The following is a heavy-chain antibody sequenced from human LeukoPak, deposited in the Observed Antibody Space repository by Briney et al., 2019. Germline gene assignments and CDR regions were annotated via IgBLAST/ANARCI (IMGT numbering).Heavy chain of an antibody. CDR3: ARWSGIVSYYDSSGYYLGY. J-gene: IGHJ4*02. D-gene: IGHD3-22*01. V-gene: IGHV1-8*01. CDR1: GYTFTSYD. Sequence: ASVKVSCKASGYTFTSYDINWVRQATGQGLEWMGWMNPNSGNTGYAQKFQGRVTMTRNTSISTAYMELSSLRSEDTAVYYCARWSGIVSYYDSSGYYLGYWGQGTLVTVSS. CDR2: MNPNSGNT.